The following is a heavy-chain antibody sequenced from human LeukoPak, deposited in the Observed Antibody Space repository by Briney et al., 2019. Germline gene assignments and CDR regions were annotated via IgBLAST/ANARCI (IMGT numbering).Heavy chain of an antibody. D-gene: IGHD3-10*01. V-gene: IGHV4-39*07. CDR3: ARATRGYYGSGEFDY. CDR1: GGSISSSSYY. CDR2: IYYSGST. Sequence: SETLSLTCTVSGGSISSSSYYWGWIRQPPGKGLEWIGSIYYSGSTYYNPSLKSRVTISVDTSKNQFSLKLSSVTAADTAVYYCARATRGYYGSGEFDYWGQGTLVTVSS. J-gene: IGHJ4*02.